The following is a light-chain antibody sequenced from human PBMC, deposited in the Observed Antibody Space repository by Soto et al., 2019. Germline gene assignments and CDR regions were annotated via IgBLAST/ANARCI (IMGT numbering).Light chain of an antibody. CDR2: EVS. CDR1: SSDVGLYDF. J-gene: IGLJ1*01. V-gene: IGLV2-14*01. CDR3: SSYSTTSTLV. Sequence: QSVLTQPASVSGSPGQSITISCTGASSDVGLYDFVSWYQHHPGKAPKLLIFEVSYRPSGVSSRFSGSKSGNTASLTISGLQADDEADYYCSSYSTTSTLVFGSGTKLTVL.